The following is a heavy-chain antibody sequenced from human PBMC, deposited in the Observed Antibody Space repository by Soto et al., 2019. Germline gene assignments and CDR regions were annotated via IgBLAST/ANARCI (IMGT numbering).Heavy chain of an antibody. CDR3: ARSVAVRGAHIDX. Sequence: SDTLSLTCSVSGGSISGSYWSWIRQSPGKGLEWLGYVDYTGSTNYSPSLRSRVSISVDTSKNEFSLRLSSVTAADTAVYFCARSVAVRGAHIDXWGQVTQVTVSX. V-gene: IGHV4-59*01. CDR1: GGSISGSY. CDR2: VDYTGST. J-gene: IGHJ4*02. D-gene: IGHD2-15*01.